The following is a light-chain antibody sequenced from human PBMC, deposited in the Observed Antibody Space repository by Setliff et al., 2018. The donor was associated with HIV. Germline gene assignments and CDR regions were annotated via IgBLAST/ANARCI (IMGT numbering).Light chain of an antibody. V-gene: IGLV2-14*03. CDR3: SSYTDTTTYV. CDR1: SHDVGAYNY. CDR2: DVT. Sequence: ALTQPASVSGSRGQSITISCIGTSHDVGAYNYVSWYQQHPGKAPKLIIYDVTYRPSGVSIRFSGSKSDNTASLTISGLQTEDEADYYCSSYTDTTTYVFGTGTKGTVL. J-gene: IGLJ1*01.